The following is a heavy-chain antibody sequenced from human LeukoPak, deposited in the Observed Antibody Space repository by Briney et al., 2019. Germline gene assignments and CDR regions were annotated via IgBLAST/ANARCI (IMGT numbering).Heavy chain of an antibody. CDR3: ARGSYDSGGCLDY. D-gene: IGHD3-22*01. Sequence: GASVKVSCKASGYTFSSYGMNWVRQAPGQGLEWMGWINTNTGNPTYAQGFTGRFVFSLDTSVSTAYLQISSLKAEDTAVYYCARGSYDSGGCLDYWGLGTLVTVSS. CDR2: INTNTGNP. V-gene: IGHV7-4-1*02. CDR1: GYTFSSYG. J-gene: IGHJ4*02.